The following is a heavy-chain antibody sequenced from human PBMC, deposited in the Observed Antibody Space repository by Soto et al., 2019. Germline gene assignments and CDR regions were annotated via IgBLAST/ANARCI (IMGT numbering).Heavy chain of an antibody. CDR2: IIPFLGIP. Sequence: QVQLVQSGAEVKKPGSSVKVSCKASGGTFSTYTIAWVRQAPGQGPEWMGRIIPFLGIPNYAQKFQGRVTMTADKSTRTAYMDLSSLSPEDTAVYYCATVLPTYGMDVWGHGTTVTVSS. J-gene: IGHJ6*02. CDR1: GGTFSTYT. V-gene: IGHV1-69*02. CDR3: ATVLPTYGMDV.